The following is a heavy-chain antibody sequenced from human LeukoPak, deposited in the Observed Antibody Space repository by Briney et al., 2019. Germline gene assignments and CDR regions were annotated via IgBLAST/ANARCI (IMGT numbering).Heavy chain of an antibody. V-gene: IGHV4-34*01. D-gene: IGHD2-2*01. CDR1: GGSFSGYY. J-gene: IGHJ5*02. CDR3: ASSRYCSCTSCPGWFDP. Sequence: SETLSLTCAVYGGSFSGYYWSWIRQPPGKGLEWIGEINHSGSTNYNPSLKSRVTISVDTSKNQFSLKLSSVTAADTAVYYCASSRYCSCTSCPGWFDPWGQGTLVTVSS. CDR2: INHSGST.